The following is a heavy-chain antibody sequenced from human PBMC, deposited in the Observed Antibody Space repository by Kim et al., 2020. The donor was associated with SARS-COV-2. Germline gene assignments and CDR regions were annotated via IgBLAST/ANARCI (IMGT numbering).Heavy chain of an antibody. CDR3: ARVDTAMVTTAALYFDY. J-gene: IGHJ4*02. D-gene: IGHD5-18*01. V-gene: IGHV4-61*01. Sequence: SETLSLTCTVSGGSVSSGSYYWSWIRQPPGKGLEWIGYIYYSGSTNYNPSLKSRVTISVDTSKNQFSLKLSSVTAADTAVYYCARVDTAMVTTAALYFDYWGQGTLVTVSS. CDR2: IYYSGST. CDR1: GGSVSSGSYY.